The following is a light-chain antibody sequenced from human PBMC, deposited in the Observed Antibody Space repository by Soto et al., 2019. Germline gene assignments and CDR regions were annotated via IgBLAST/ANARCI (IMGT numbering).Light chain of an antibody. CDR2: GAS. Sequence: EIVMTQSPATLSVSPEERATLSCRASQSVSSNLAWYQQKPGQAPRLLIYGASTRATGIPARFSGSGSGTELTLTISSLQSEDFAVYYCQQYNNWPYTFGQGTKLEIK. J-gene: IGKJ2*01. CDR3: QQYNNWPYT. CDR1: QSVSSN. V-gene: IGKV3-15*01.